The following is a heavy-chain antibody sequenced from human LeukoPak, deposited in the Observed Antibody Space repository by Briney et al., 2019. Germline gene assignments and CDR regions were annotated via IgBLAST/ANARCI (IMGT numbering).Heavy chain of an antibody. V-gene: IGHV3-23*01. J-gene: IGHJ6*02. CDR1: GFTFSSYA. Sequence: PGGSLRLSCAASGFTFSSYAMSWVRQAPGKGLEWVSAISGSGSSTYYADSVKGRFTISRDNSKNTLYLQMNSLRAEDTAVYYCAKDPGAGYYYYGMDVWGQGTTVTVSS. CDR3: AKDPGAGYYYYGMDV. CDR2: ISGSGSST. D-gene: IGHD1-26*01.